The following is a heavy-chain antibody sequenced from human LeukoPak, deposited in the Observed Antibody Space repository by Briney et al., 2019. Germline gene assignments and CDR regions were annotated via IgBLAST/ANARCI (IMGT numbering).Heavy chain of an antibody. Sequence: LRLSCAASGFTFSNYAMSWVRQPPGKGLEWLGYIYHSGSTYYNPSLKSRVTISVDSSKNQFSLKLSSVTAADTAVYYCARVGSFGVAQPPYYYYYMDVWGKGTTVTVSS. D-gene: IGHD3-3*01. CDR2: IYHSGST. V-gene: IGHV4-30-2*01. CDR3: ARVGSFGVAQPPYYYYYMDV. J-gene: IGHJ6*03. CDR1: GFTFSNYA.